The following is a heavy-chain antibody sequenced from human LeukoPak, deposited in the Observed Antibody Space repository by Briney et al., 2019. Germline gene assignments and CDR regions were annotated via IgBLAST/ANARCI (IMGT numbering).Heavy chain of an antibody. J-gene: IGHJ5*02. CDR2: IIPIFGTA. CDR1: GGTFSSYA. Sequence: SVKVSCKASGGTFSSYAISWVRQAPGQGLEWMGGIIPIFGTANYAQKFQGRVTITADKSTSTAYMELSSLRSEDTAVYYCARDKRGSSWYYNWFDPWGQGTLVTISS. CDR3: ARDKRGSSWYYNWFDP. V-gene: IGHV1-69*06. D-gene: IGHD6-13*01.